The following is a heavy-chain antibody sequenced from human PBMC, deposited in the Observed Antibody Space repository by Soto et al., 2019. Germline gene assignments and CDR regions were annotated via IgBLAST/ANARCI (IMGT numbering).Heavy chain of an antibody. CDR3: ARDAPGAAPY. J-gene: IGHJ4*02. V-gene: IGHV4-31*11. Sequence: QVQLQESGPGLVKPSQTLSLTCAVSGGSMRSGDYYWNWIRQHPEKGLEWIGYINYRGSTFYNPSRKSRVTISVDTSKNQFSLKLTSVTAADTAMYYCARDAPGAAPYWSQGTLVTVSS. CDR1: GGSMRSGDYY. CDR2: INYRGST. D-gene: IGHD6-13*01.